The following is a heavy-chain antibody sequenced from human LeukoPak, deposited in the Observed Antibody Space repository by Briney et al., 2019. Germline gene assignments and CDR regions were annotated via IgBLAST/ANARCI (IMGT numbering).Heavy chain of an antibody. CDR2: ISGSGGTT. CDR1: GFAFNNYV. J-gene: IGHJ6*02. V-gene: IGHV3-23*01. Sequence: GRSLRLSCAASGFAFNNYVMTWVRQAPGKGLEWVSSISGSGGTTYYTDSAKGRFTISRDNSKNILYLQMNSLRAEDTAVYYCAKDSTMSGSYYGMDVWGQGTTVTVSS. CDR3: AKDSTMSGSYYGMDV. D-gene: IGHD3-22*01.